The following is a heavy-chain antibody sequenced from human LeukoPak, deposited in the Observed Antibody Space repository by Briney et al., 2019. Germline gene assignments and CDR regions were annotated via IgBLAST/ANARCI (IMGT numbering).Heavy chain of an antibody. CDR3: AREIPYYDSSGYYFDY. V-gene: IGHV4-4*07. Sequence: LEPLSLTCTVPHDSISSHYWCSLRDSAGWGLGSFSPIYTSGSTNYNPSLKSRVTMSVDTSKNQFSLKLSSVTAADTAVYYCAREIPYYDSSGYYFDYWGQGTLVTVSS. J-gene: IGHJ4*02. D-gene: IGHD3-22*01. CDR2: IYTSGST. CDR1: HDSISSHY.